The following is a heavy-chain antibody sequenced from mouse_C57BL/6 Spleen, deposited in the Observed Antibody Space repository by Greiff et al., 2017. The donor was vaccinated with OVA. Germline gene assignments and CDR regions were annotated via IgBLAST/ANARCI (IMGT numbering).Heavy chain of an antibody. CDR2: IWSGGST. CDR3: ARNGNYGSSSAWFAY. V-gene: IGHV2-2*01. J-gene: IGHJ3*01. CDR1: GFSLTSYG. Sequence: VQLVESGPGLVQPSQSLSITCTVSGFSLTSYGVHWVRQSPGKGLEWLGVIWSGGSTDYNAAFISRLSISKDNSKSQVFFKMNSLQADDTAIYYCARNGNYGSSSAWFAYWGQGTLVTVSA. D-gene: IGHD1-1*01.